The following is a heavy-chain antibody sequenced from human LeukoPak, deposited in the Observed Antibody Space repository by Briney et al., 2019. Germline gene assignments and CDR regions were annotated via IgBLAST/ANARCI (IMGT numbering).Heavy chain of an antibody. CDR3: ARGWDYDILTGLFGDDLDY. CDR2: ISSSSSTI. D-gene: IGHD3-9*01. J-gene: IGHJ4*02. Sequence: PGRSLRLSCAASGFTFSSYSMNWVRQAPGKGLEWVSYISSSSSTIYYADSVKGRFTISRDNAKNSLYLQMNSLRAEDTAVYYCARGWDYDILTGLFGDDLDYWGQGTLVTVSS. CDR1: GFTFSSYS. V-gene: IGHV3-48*04.